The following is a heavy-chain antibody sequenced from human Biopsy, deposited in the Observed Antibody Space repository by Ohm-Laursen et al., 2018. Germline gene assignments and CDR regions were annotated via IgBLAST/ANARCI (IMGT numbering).Heavy chain of an antibody. J-gene: IGHJ4*02. CDR2: INHSGST. CDR3: ARESDSSDYYYRDY. V-gene: IGHV4-34*01. Sequence: GTLSLTCAVYGGSFTGYYWSWIRQPPGKGLEWIGEINHSGSTNYNPSLKSRVTISLDTSKNQLSLKLSPVTAADTAVYYCARESDSSDYYYRDYWGQGTLVTVSS. CDR1: GGSFTGYY. D-gene: IGHD3-22*01.